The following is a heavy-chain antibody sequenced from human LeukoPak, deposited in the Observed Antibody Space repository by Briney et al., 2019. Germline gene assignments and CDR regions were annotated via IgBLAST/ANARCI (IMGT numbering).Heavy chain of an antibody. J-gene: IGHJ4*02. CDR1: GFTLYDYA. CDR2: ISGSGVGT. Sequence: GGTLRLSCAASGFTLYDYAMRGVRQAPGKGMEWVSAISGSGVGTYYADSVKGLFTISRDNSKNTLYLQMNSLRAEDTAVYYCAKDWEMATIGVDYWGQGTLVTVSS. V-gene: IGHV3-23*01. CDR3: AKDWEMATIGVDY. D-gene: IGHD5-24*01.